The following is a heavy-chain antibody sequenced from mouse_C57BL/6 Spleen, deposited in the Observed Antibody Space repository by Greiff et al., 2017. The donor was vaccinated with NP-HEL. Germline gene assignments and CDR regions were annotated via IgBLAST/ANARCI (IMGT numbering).Heavy chain of an antibody. V-gene: IGHV1-80*01. CDR1: GYAFSSYW. D-gene: IGHD2-5*01. Sequence: VQGVESGAELVKPGASVKISCKASGYAFSSYWMNWVKQRPGKGLEGIGQIYPGDGDTNYNGKFKGKATLTADKSSSTAYMQLSSLTSEDSAVYFCARDSKGERFFDYWGQGTTLTVSS. CDR3: ARDSKGERFFDY. CDR2: IYPGDGDT. J-gene: IGHJ2*01.